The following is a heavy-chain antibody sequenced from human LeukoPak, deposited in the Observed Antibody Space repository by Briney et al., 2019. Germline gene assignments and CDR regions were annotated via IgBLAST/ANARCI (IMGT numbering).Heavy chain of an antibody. CDR1: GYTFTSYG. J-gene: IGHJ4*02. V-gene: IGHV1-18*01. D-gene: IGHD2-2*01. CDR2: ISAYNGNA. Sequence: ASVKVSCKASGYTFTSYGISWVRQAPGQGLEWMGWISAYNGNADYAQKFQGRVTMTTDTSTSTAYMELRSLRSDDTAVYFCARVGAYCTSSSCFGYWGQGNLVTVSS. CDR3: ARVGAYCTSSSCFGY.